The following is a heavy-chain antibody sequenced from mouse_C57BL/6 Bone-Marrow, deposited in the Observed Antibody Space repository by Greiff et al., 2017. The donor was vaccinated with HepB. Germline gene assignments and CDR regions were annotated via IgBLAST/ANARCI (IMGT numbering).Heavy chain of an antibody. J-gene: IGHJ3*01. CDR2: ISDGGSYT. Sequence: DVMLVESGGGLVKPGGSLKLSCAASGFTFSSHAMSWVRQTPEKRLEWVATISDGGSYTYYTDNVKGRFNISRDNAKNNLYLQMSHLKSEDTDMYYCTRDPWLLRFAYWGQGTLVTVSA. CDR3: TRDPWLLRFAY. D-gene: IGHD2-3*01. CDR1: GFTFSSHA. V-gene: IGHV5-4*01.